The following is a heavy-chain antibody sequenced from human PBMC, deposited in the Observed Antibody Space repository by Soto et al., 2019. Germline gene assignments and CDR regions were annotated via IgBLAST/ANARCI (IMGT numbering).Heavy chain of an antibody. V-gene: IGHV1-18*01. CDR2: ISAYNGNT. Sequence: QVQLVQSGAEVKKPGASVKVSCKASGYTFTSYGISWVRQAPGQGLEWMGWISAYNGNTNYTQKLQGRVTMTTDTSTITAYMELRSLRSDDTAVYYCARGGAMVRGVIPYYYCGMDVWGQGTTVTVSS. CDR1: GYTFTSYG. CDR3: ARGGAMVRGVIPYYYCGMDV. J-gene: IGHJ6*02. D-gene: IGHD3-10*01.